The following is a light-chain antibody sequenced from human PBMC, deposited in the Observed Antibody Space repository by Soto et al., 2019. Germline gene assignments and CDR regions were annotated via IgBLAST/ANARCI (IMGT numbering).Light chain of an antibody. Sequence: ELVLAQVPGTLTLSPGARANLSCSASQSVSSNLAWYQQKPGQAPRLLIYGASTRATGIPARFSGSGSGAEFTLTISSLQSEDFAVYYCQQYNNWPPTFGQGTKVDIK. CDR3: QQYNNWPPT. CDR2: GAS. J-gene: IGKJ1*01. CDR1: QSVSSN. V-gene: IGKV3-15*01.